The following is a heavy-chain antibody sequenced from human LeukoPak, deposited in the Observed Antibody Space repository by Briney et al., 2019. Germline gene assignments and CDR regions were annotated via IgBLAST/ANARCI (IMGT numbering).Heavy chain of an antibody. J-gene: IGHJ3*02. D-gene: IGHD5-24*01. CDR2: INHSGST. CDR1: GGSFSGYY. V-gene: IGHV4-34*01. CDR3: AGGGGVATNPSAFDI. Sequence: SETLSLTCAVYGGSFSGYYWSWIRQPPGKGLEWIGEINHSGSTNYNPSLKSRVTISVDTSKNQFSLKLSSVTAADTAVYYCAGGGGVATNPSAFDIWGQGTMVTVSS.